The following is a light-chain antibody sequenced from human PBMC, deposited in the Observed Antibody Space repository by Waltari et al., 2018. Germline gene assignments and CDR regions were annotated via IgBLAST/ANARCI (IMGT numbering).Light chain of an antibody. CDR2: DVS. CDR1: SRDVGGYNL. Sequence: QSALTQPASVSGSPGQSFTIPGTGTSRDVGGYNLFSWSQQHPGKAPKLIIYDVSNRPSGVSNRFSGSKSGNTASLTISGLQAEDEADYYCSSYTSSSTVVFGGGTKLTVL. J-gene: IGLJ2*01. CDR3: SSYTSSSTVV. V-gene: IGLV2-14*01.